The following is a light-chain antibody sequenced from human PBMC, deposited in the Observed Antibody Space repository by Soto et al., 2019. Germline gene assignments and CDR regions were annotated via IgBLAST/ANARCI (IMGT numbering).Light chain of an antibody. CDR3: QQLNSYPLT. J-gene: IGKJ4*01. V-gene: IGKV1-5*01. CDR2: AAS. CDR1: QSVSGW. Sequence: DIQMTQSPSTLSASLGDTVTVTCRASQSVSGWLSWYQQKPGKAPKLLIYAASTLQSGVPSRFSGSGSGTDFTLTISSLQPEDFATYYCQQLNSYPLTFGGGTKVDIK.